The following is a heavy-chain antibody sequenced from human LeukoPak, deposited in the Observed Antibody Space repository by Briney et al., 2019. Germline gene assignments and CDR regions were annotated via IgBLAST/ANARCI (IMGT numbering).Heavy chain of an antibody. Sequence: SETLSLTCAVYGGSFSGYYWSWIRQPPGKGLEWIGEINHSGSTNYNPSLKSRVTISVDTSKNQFSLKLSSVTAAGTAVYYCAGSPETTVTKASMDVWGKGTTVTVSS. CDR1: GGSFSGYY. J-gene: IGHJ6*04. D-gene: IGHD4-17*01. V-gene: IGHV4-34*01. CDR2: INHSGST. CDR3: AGSPETTVTKASMDV.